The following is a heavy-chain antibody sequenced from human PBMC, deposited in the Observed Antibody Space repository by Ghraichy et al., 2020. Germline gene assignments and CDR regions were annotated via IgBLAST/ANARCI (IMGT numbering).Heavy chain of an antibody. CDR1: GFSFTDAW. Sequence: GGSLRLSCRVSGFSFTDAWMSWVRQAPGKGLEWVGRSVTRNEGVTSHYAAPAKGRFTISRDASTNTLYLQMNSLITDDTGVYFCTKDSRKLRPGRTIAGVVIRGDFSYYYGMAVWGQGTTVTVSS. V-gene: IGHV3-15*04. J-gene: IGHJ6*02. CDR3: TKDSRKLRPGRTIAGVVIRGDFSYYYGMAV. D-gene: IGHD3-3*01. CDR2: SVTRNEGVTS.